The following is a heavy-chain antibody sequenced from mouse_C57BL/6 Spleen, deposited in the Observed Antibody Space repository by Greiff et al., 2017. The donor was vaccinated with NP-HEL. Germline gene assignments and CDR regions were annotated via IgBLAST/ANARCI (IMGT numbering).Heavy chain of an antibody. CDR3: ARGGNYPFAY. CDR1: GFTFSDYG. D-gene: IGHD2-1*01. V-gene: IGHV5-17*01. Sequence: EVKLMESGGGLVKPGGSLKLSCAASGFTFSDYGMHWVRQAPEKGLEWVAYISSGSSTIYYADTVKGRFTISRDNAKNTLFLQMTSLRSEDTAMYYCARGGNYPFAYWGQGTLVTVSA. J-gene: IGHJ3*01. CDR2: ISSGSSTI.